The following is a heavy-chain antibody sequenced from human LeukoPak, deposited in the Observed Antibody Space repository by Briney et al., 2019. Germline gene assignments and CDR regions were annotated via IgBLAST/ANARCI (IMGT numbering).Heavy chain of an antibody. CDR2: INPNSGGT. CDR3: ARDSGRTSGWYYDY. J-gene: IGHJ4*02. CDR1: GYTFTGYY. D-gene: IGHD6-19*01. Sequence: ASVTVSCTASGYTFTGYYMHWVRQAPGQGLEWMGWINPNSGGTNYAQKFQGWVTMTRDTSISTAYMELSRLRSDDTAVYYCARDSGRTSGWYYDYWGQGTLVTVSS. V-gene: IGHV1-2*04.